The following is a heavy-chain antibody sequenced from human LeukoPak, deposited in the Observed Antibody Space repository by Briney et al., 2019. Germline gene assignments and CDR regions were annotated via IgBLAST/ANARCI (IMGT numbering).Heavy chain of an antibody. CDR1: GFTFSSYD. Sequence: SGGSLRLSCAASGFTFSSYDMHWVRQAPGKGLEWVAVISYDGGKKYYADSVKGRFTISRDNSKNTLYLQMNSLRAEDTAVYYCARARIAATADIDYWGQGTLLSVSS. CDR2: ISYDGGKK. CDR3: ARARIAATADIDY. J-gene: IGHJ4*02. D-gene: IGHD6-13*01. V-gene: IGHV3-30*03.